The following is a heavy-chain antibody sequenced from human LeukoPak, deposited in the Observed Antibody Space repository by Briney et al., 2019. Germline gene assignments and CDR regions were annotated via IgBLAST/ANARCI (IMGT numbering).Heavy chain of an antibody. Sequence: GGSLRLSCAASGFIFRNYWMHWVRQAPGKGLVWVSRVNNDGSSASYVDSVKGRFTISRDNAKNTLFLQMNSLRAEDTAVYYCARRGTGHGMDVWGQGTTVIVSS. CDR2: VNNDGSSA. V-gene: IGHV3-74*01. D-gene: IGHD1-1*01. CDR1: GFIFRNYW. CDR3: ARRGTGHGMDV. J-gene: IGHJ6*02.